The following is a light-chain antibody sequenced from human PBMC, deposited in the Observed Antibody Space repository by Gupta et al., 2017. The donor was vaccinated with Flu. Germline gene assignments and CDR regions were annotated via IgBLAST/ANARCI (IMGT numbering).Light chain of an antibody. Sequence: SSELTQDPAVSVALGQTVRITCQGDSLRTSYARWYQQKPGQAPVLVMYGRNIRPSGIPDRFSGSRSGDTASLTITGAQAGDEADYYCNSRDNSGDHLRVFGTGTKVTVL. J-gene: IGLJ1*01. CDR1: SLRTSY. CDR3: NSRDNSGDHLRV. V-gene: IGLV3-19*01. CDR2: GRN.